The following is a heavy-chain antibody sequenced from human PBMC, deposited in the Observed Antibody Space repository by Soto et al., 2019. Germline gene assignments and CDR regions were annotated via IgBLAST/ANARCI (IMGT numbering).Heavy chain of an antibody. Sequence: EVQLLESGGGLVQHGGSLRLSCAASGFTFSTYTMSWVRQAPGKGLEWVGRISGSGNSKYYADSVKGRFTISRDNSKNTLYLQVSSPRADDTAIYYCATTLYSNSVPPEGYWGQGTLVTVSS. D-gene: IGHD4-4*01. CDR1: GFTFSTYT. V-gene: IGHV3-23*01. J-gene: IGHJ4*02. CDR3: ATTLYSNSVPPEGY. CDR2: ISGSGNSK.